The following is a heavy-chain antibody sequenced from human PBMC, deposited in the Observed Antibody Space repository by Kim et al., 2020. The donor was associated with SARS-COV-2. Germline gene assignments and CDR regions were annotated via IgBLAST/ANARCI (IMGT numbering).Heavy chain of an antibody. CDR1: GFTFSSYG. J-gene: IGHJ4*02. CDR3: AKTPGVRGVRWYFDY. V-gene: IGHV3-30*18. CDR2: ISYDGSNK. D-gene: IGHD3-10*01. Sequence: GGSLRLSCAASGFTFSSYGMHWVRQAPGKGLEWVAVISYDGSNKYYADSVKGRFTISRDNSKNTLYLQMNSLRAEDTAVYYCAKTPGVRGVRWYFDYWGQ.